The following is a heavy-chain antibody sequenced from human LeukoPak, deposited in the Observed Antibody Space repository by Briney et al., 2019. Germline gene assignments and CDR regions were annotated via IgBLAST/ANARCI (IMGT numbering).Heavy chain of an antibody. CDR2: ISAYNGNT. CDR1: GYTFTSYG. D-gene: IGHD6-19*01. CDR3: ARTGTPLPYSSGENFDY. V-gene: IGHV1-18*01. Sequence: ASVKVSCKASGYTFTSYGISWVRQAPGQGLEWMGWISAYNGNTNYAQKLQGRVTMTTDTSTSTAYMELRSLRSDDTAVYYCARTGTPLPYSSGENFDYWGQGTLVTVSS. J-gene: IGHJ4*02.